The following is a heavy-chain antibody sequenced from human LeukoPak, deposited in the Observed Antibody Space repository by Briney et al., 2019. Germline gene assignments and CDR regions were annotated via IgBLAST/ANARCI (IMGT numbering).Heavy chain of an antibody. J-gene: IGHJ3*02. Sequence: SETLSLTCTVSGGSISSGSYYWSWIRQPAGKGLERIGRIYTSGSTNYNPSLKSRVTISVDTSKNQFSLKLSSVTAADTAVYYCAREVLRFLEWLPDIWGQGTMVTVSS. D-gene: IGHD3-3*01. CDR2: IYTSGST. CDR3: AREVLRFLEWLPDI. V-gene: IGHV4-61*02. CDR1: GGSISSGSYY.